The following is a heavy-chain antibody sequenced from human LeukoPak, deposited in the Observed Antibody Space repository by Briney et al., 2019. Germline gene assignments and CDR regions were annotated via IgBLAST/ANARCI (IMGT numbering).Heavy chain of an antibody. CDR1: GFTFSSYW. D-gene: IGHD2-2*01. V-gene: IGHV3-7*01. Sequence: PGGSLRLSCAASGFTFSSYWMSWVRQAPGKGLEWVANIKQDGSEKYYVDSVKGRFTISRDNAKNSLYLQMNSLGAEDTAVYYCARFKRAGSCRFDYWGQGTLVTVSS. CDR2: IKQDGSEK. J-gene: IGHJ4*02. CDR3: ARFKRAGSCRFDY.